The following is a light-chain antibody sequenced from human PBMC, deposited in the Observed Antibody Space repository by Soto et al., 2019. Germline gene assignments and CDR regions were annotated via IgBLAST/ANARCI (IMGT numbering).Light chain of an antibody. V-gene: IGKV3-20*01. CDR2: AAS. CDR1: QSVSRNY. CDR3: QQYGSSPQT. J-gene: IGKJ5*01. Sequence: ETVLTQSPDTLSLSPGERATLSCRASQSVSRNYLAWFQHTPGQAPRLLIYAASSRATGVPDRFSGSGSGTDFTLTISRLEPEDFAVYCCQQYGSSPQTFGQGTRLEIK.